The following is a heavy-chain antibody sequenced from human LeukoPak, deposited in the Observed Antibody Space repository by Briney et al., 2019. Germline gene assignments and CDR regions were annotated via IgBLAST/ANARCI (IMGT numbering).Heavy chain of an antibody. CDR1: GFTFSSYS. Sequence: PGRSLRLSCAASGFTFSSYSMNWVRQAPGKGLEWVSYISSSSSTIYYADSVKGRFTISRDNAKNSLYLQMNSLRAEDTAVYYCARDPQTRRFDYWGQGTLVTVSS. CDR3: ARDPQTRRFDY. V-gene: IGHV3-48*01. CDR2: ISSSSSTI. J-gene: IGHJ4*02.